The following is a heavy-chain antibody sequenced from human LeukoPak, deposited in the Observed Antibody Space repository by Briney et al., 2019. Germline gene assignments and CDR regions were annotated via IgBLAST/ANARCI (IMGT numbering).Heavy chain of an antibody. J-gene: IGHJ6*02. D-gene: IGHD6-6*01. CDR2: IKQDGSEE. CDR1: GFTFSSYW. Sequence: PGGSLTLSCAASGFTFSSYWMSWVRQAPGKGLEWVANIKQDGSEEEYVDSVKGRFTISRDNAKNSLFLQMNTLRAEDTAVYYCARDPDSSTWAYGMDVWGQGTTVTVSS. V-gene: IGHV3-7*03. CDR3: ARDPDSSTWAYGMDV.